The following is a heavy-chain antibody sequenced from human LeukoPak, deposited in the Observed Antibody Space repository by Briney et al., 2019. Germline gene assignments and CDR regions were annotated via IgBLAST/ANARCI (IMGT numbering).Heavy chain of an antibody. CDR1: GFTVSSNY. Sequence: GGSLRLSYAASGFTVSSNYMSWLRQAPGKGLEWVSVIYSGGSTYYADSVKGRFTISRDNSKNTLYLQMNSLRAEDTAVYYCARGYSSSWYHYYYYMDVWGKGTTVTISS. V-gene: IGHV3-53*01. CDR3: ARGYSSSWYHYYYYMDV. D-gene: IGHD6-13*01. J-gene: IGHJ6*03. CDR2: IYSGGST.